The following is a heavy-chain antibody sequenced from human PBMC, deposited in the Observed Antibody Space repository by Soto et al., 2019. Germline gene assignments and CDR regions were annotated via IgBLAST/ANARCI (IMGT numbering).Heavy chain of an antibody. J-gene: IGHJ4*02. D-gene: IGHD3-16*02. CDR2: IYYSGST. CDR3: ASGTRTNDYVWGSYRYGFDY. V-gene: IGHV4-31*03. CDR1: GGSISSGGYY. Sequence: ASETLSLTCTVSGGSISSGGYYWSWIRQHPGKGLEWIGYIYYSGSTYYNPSLKSRVTISVDTSKNQFSLKLSSVTAADTAVYYCASGTRTNDYVWGSYRYGFDYWGQGTLVTVSS.